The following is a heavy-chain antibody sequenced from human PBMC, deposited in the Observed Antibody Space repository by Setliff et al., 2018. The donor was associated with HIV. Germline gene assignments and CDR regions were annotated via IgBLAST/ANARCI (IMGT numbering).Heavy chain of an antibody. J-gene: IGHJ3*02. CDR2: IYYSGNT. CDR3: ARKSTLRYYYGSGSLDAFDI. CDR1: GGSIVRYY. V-gene: IGHV4-59*04. D-gene: IGHD3-10*01. Sequence: SETLSLTCTVSGGSIVRYYWTWIRQPPGKGLEWIGSIYYSGNTYYNPSLKSRVTMSVDTSNNQFSLELSSVTAADTAVYSCARKSTLRYYYGSGSLDAFDIWGQGTKVTVSS.